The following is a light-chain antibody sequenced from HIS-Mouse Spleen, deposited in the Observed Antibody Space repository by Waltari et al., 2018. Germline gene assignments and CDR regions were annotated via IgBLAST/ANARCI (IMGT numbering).Light chain of an antibody. CDR2: EDS. V-gene: IGLV3-10*01. J-gene: IGLJ2*01. CDR3: YSTDSSGNHRV. Sequence: SYELTQPPSVSVSPRQTARLTCSEDALPTKYAYWYQQKSGQAPVLVIYEDSKRPPGIPERFSGSSSGTMATLTISGAQVEDEADYYCYSTDSSGNHRVFGGGTKLTVL. CDR1: ALPTKY.